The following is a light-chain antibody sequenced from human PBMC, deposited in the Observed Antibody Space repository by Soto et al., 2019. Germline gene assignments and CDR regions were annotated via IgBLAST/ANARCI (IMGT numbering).Light chain of an antibody. CDR3: SSYTNINXRACV. J-gene: IGLJ1*01. Sequence: QSALTQPASVSGSPGQSITISCTGTSGDIGSYNRVSWYQQHPGKAPKLIIYEVTDRPSGVSNRFSGSKSGNTASLTISGLQAEDEAEYYCSSYTNINXRACVFGTGTKLTVL. CDR1: SGDIGSYNR. V-gene: IGLV2-14*01. CDR2: EVT.